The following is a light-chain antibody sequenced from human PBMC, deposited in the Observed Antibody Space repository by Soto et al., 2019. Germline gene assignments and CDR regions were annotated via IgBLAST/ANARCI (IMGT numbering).Light chain of an antibody. J-gene: IGKJ4*01. Sequence: EIVLTQSPGTLSLSPGERATLSCRASQSVSSSYLAWYQQKPGQAPRLLIYGTSSRATGIPDRFSGSGSGTDFTLTISRLEPEGCAVYYCQQYGRSPLTFGGGTKVEMK. CDR1: QSVSSSY. CDR3: QQYGRSPLT. CDR2: GTS. V-gene: IGKV3-20*01.